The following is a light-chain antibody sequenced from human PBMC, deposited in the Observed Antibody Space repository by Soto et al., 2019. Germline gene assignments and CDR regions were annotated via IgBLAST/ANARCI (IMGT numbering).Light chain of an antibody. CDR1: QSVSSIS. Sequence: EIVLTQSPGTLSLSPGERATLSCRASQSVSSISLAWYQQKPGQAPRLLMYGASSRATGIPDRFSGSGSGADFTLTISRLEPEDSAVYYCQQYGSSSLTFGQGTKVEIK. CDR3: QQYGSSSLT. J-gene: IGKJ1*01. CDR2: GAS. V-gene: IGKV3-20*01.